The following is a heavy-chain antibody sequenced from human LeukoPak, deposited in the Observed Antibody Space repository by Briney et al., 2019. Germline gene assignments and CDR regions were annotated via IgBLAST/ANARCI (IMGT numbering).Heavy chain of an antibody. V-gene: IGHV1-2*02. CDR1: GYTFTGYH. CDR3: ARDRDIVLVVYALRGWFAP. CDR2: INPNSGST. Sequence: ASVKVSCKASGYTFTGYHMHWVRQAPGQGLEWMGSINPNSGSTYYAQKFRGRVTMTRDTYITTAYMELSRLTSDDTAVYYCARDRDIVLVVYALRGWFAPWGQGTLVTVSS. J-gene: IGHJ5*02. D-gene: IGHD2-8*01.